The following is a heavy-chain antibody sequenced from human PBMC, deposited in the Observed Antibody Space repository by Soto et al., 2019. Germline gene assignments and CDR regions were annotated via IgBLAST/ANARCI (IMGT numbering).Heavy chain of an antibody. D-gene: IGHD2-2*01. CDR2: ISAYNGNT. CDR1: GYTFTSYG. V-gene: IGHV1-18*01. CDR3: AIDLGLSQYCSSTSCRGNYYYGMDV. Sequence: QGQLVQSGAEVKKPGASVKVSCKASGYTFTSYGISWVRQAPGQGLEWMGWISAYNGNTNYAQKLQGRVTMTTDTSTSTAYMELRSLRSDDTAVYYCAIDLGLSQYCSSTSCRGNYYYGMDVWDQGTTVTVSS. J-gene: IGHJ6*02.